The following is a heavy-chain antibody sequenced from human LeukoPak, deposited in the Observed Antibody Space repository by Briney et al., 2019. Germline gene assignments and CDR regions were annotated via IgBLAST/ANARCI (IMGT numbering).Heavy chain of an antibody. Sequence: GGSLRLSCAASGFTFSGYAMTWVRQAPGKGLEWVSTIGVSGGSTFYADSVKGRFTNSRDNSKNTLYLQMNSLRVEDTAVYYCAKGYYDSTGYPLRPSFDHWGQGTLVTVSS. CDR2: IGVSGGST. CDR3: AKGYYDSTGYPLRPSFDH. J-gene: IGHJ4*02. CDR1: GFTFSGYA. D-gene: IGHD3-22*01. V-gene: IGHV3-23*01.